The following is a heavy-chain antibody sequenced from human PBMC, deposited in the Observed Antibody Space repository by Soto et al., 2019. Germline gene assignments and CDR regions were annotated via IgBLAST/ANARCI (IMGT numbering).Heavy chain of an antibody. D-gene: IGHD2-2*02. J-gene: IGHJ6*02. CDR1: CYTFPSCG. Sequence: SVKVSSRASCYTFPSCGIGWLRQAPGPGLEWMGWISAYDGNTNYAQKLPGRVTMTKDTSTSTAYMELMILRSNDTAEYYRSREGVVVVPAGISYYGMEVWGRRTTVIV. V-gene: IGHV1-18*04. CDR3: SREGVVVVPAGISYYGMEV. CDR2: ISAYDGNT.